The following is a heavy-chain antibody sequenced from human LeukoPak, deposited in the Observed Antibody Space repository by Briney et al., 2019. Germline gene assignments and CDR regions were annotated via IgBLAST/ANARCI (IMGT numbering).Heavy chain of an antibody. J-gene: IGHJ4*02. CDR3: AKDRDSSGWSRQYYFDY. Sequence: PGGSLRLSCAASGFSFSSYAMSWVRQAPGKGLEWVSAISGSGGSTYYADSVKGRFTISRDNSKNTLYLQMNSLRAEDTAVYYCAKDRDSSGWSRQYYFDYWGQGTLDTVSS. CDR2: ISGSGGST. D-gene: IGHD6-19*01. CDR1: GFSFSSYA. V-gene: IGHV3-23*01.